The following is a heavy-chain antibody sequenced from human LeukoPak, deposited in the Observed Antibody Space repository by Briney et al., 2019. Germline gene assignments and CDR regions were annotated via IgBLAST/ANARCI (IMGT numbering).Heavy chain of an antibody. Sequence: GASVKVSCKASGYTFTSYTIHWVRQAPGQRLEWMGWINAGNGNTKYSQEFQDRVTITRDTSASTAYMELSSLRSEDMAVYYCARDMAVDYWGQGTLVTVSS. CDR3: ARDMAVDY. CDR1: GYTFTSYT. J-gene: IGHJ4*02. D-gene: IGHD3-10*01. CDR2: INAGNGNT. V-gene: IGHV1-3*03.